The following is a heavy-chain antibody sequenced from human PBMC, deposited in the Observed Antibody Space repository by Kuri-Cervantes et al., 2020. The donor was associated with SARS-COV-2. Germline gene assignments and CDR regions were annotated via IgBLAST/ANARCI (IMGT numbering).Heavy chain of an antibody. J-gene: IGHJ1*01. D-gene: IGHD3-16*02. CDR3: ARDHYDYVWGSYPEGYFQH. CDR2: IKQDGSEE. Sequence: GGSLRLSCAASGFTFSSYWMSWVRQAPGKGLGWVANIKQDGSEEYYVDSVKGRFTISRDNAKNSLYLQMNSLRAEDTAVYYCARDHYDYVWGSYPEGYFQHWGQGTLVTVSS. CDR1: GFTFSSYW. V-gene: IGHV3-7*01.